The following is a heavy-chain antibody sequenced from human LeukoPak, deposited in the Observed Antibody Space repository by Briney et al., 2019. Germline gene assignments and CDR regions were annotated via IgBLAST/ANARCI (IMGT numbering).Heavy chain of an antibody. Sequence: RGESLKISCQGSGYRFTSYWIGWVRQLPGRGLEWMGIIYPGDSDTRYSPSFQGQVTISADKSISTAYLQWSSLKASDTAMYYCARLRDTMIVSWGQGTLVTVSS. CDR2: IYPGDSDT. V-gene: IGHV5-51*01. CDR1: GYRFTSYW. D-gene: IGHD3-22*01. J-gene: IGHJ4*02. CDR3: ARLRDTMIVS.